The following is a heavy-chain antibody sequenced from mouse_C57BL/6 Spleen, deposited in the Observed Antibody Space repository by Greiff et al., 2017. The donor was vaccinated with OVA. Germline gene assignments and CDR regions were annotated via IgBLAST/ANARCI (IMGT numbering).Heavy chain of an antibody. V-gene: IGHV1-18*01. CDR3: ARGVGSSFAMDY. CDR2: INPNNGGT. J-gene: IGHJ4*01. D-gene: IGHD1-1*01. Sequence: EVQLQQSGPELVKPGASVKIPCKASGYTFTDYNMDWVKQSHGKSLEWIGDINPNNGGTFYNQKFKGKATLTVDKSSSTAYMELRSLTSEDTAVYYCARGVGSSFAMDYWGQGTSVTVSS. CDR1: GYTFTDYN.